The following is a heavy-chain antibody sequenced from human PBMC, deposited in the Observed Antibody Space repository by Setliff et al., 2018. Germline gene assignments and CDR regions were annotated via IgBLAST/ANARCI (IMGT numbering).Heavy chain of an antibody. D-gene: IGHD5-12*01. CDR1: GGSISSSSYY. Sequence: SETLSLTCTVSGGSISSSSYYWGWIRQPPGKGLEWIGSIYYSGSTYYNPSLKSRVTISVDTSKNQFSLKLSSVTAADTAVYYCARGYSGYDYPEPFDYWGQGTLVTVSS. CDR3: ARGYSGYDYPEPFDY. J-gene: IGHJ4*02. V-gene: IGHV4-39*01. CDR2: IYYSGST.